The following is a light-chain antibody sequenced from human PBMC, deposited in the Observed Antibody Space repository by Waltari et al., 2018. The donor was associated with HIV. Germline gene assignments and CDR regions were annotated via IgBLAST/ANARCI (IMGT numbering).Light chain of an antibody. CDR1: QSVGGN. CDR3: QQYNELPQT. V-gene: IGKV3-15*01. Sequence: EIVMTQSPDTLSVSPGDRATLSCRASQSVGGNLAWYQVRPGQTPSLLIYGATSRTTGFQARFSGRGSGTEFTLTISGLQSEDFAIYYCQQYNELPQTFGQGTRV. CDR2: GAT. J-gene: IGKJ1*01.